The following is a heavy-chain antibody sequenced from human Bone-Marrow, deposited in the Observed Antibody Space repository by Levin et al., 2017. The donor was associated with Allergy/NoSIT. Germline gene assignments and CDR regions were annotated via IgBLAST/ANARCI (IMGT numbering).Heavy chain of an antibody. CDR3: ARGRAAPPPSVLSGWYDY. Sequence: GGSLRLSCAASGFSVSSNYMSWVRQAPGKGLEWVSVIYSGGITHYAEPVKGRFTISRDNSKNTVYLQMNSLRAEDTAVFYCARGRAAPPPSVLSGWYDYWGQGTLVTVSS. J-gene: IGHJ4*02. D-gene: IGHD6-19*01. CDR1: GFSVSSNY. V-gene: IGHV3-53*01. CDR2: IYSGGIT.